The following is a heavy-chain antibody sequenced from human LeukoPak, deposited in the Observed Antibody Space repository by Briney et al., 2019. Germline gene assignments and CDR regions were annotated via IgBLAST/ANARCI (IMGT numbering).Heavy chain of an antibody. J-gene: IGHJ3*02. D-gene: IGHD4-17*01. V-gene: IGHV3-21*01. Sequence: GGSLRLSCAASGFSFSSYSMNWVRQAPGKGLEWVSSISSSSNFIYYADSVKGRFTISRDNAKNSLYLQMNSMRAEDTAVYYCARAISDYDASDIWGQGTMVTVSS. CDR1: GFSFSSYS. CDR2: ISSSSNFI. CDR3: ARAISDYDASDI.